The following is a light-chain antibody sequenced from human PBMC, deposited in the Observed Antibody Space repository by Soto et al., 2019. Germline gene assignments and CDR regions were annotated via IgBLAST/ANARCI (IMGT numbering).Light chain of an antibody. V-gene: IGLV2-23*01. Sequence: QPVLTQPASVSGSPGESITISCTGTSSDVGTYNLVTWYQQHPGRVPKLILYEGNKRPSGVSSRFSASKSGNTASLTISGLQAEDEADYFCCSYAPSRTLLFGGGTKVTVL. CDR3: CSYAPSRTLL. CDR2: EGN. CDR1: SSDVGTYNL. J-gene: IGLJ2*01.